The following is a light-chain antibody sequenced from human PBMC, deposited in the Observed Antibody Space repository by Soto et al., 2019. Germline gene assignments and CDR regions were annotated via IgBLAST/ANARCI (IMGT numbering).Light chain of an antibody. Sequence: DIQVIQSPSSLSASVGDRVTITCRASLRISTYLNWYQHKPGKAPKLLIYGASSLQSGVPSRFSGRGSGTDFTLTISSLHPEDSAPYYCQQSHSTPLTFGGGTNLEI. CDR3: QQSHSTPLT. J-gene: IGKJ4*01. CDR2: GAS. CDR1: LRISTY. V-gene: IGKV1-39*01.